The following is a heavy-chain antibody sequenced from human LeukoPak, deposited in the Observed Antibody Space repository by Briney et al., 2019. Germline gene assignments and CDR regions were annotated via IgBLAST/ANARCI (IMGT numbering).Heavy chain of an antibody. V-gene: IGHV3-23*01. CDR2: VSGSGGNT. J-gene: IGHJ4*02. D-gene: IGHD6-19*01. CDR1: GFTFTYSA. CDR3: AKSLAVPGSPDS. Sequence: GGSLRLSCAASGFTFTYSAMTWVRQAPGKGLEWVSTVSGSGGNTYYADSVQGRFTISRDNSGNTLYLQMNSLGAQDTAVYYCAKSLAVPGSPDSWGQGTLVTVSS.